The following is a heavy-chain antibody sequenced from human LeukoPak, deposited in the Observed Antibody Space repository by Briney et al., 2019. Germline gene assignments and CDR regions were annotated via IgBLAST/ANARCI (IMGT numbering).Heavy chain of an antibody. CDR1: GGSISSYY. V-gene: IGHV4-59*01. Sequence: SETLSLTCTVSGGSISSYYWSWIRHPPGKRLEWIGHICYSGSTNYNPSLKSRVTISVDTSKNQFSLKLSSVTAADTAVYYCASRSSIWSGYQDTLYYFDSWGQGTLVTVSS. CDR3: ASRSSIWSGYQDTLYYFDS. CDR2: ICYSGST. D-gene: IGHD3-3*01. J-gene: IGHJ4*02.